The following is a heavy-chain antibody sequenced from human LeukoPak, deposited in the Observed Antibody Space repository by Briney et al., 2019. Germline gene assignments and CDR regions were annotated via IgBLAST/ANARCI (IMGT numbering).Heavy chain of an antibody. J-gene: IGHJ4*02. CDR3: ARGPMITFGGVIAYYFDY. CDR1: GGSFSGDF. CDR2: INHGGST. D-gene: IGHD3-16*02. Sequence: SETLSLTCAVYGGSFSGDFWSWIRQSPGKGLEWIGEINHGGSTTYNPSLQSRVTMSVDTSTNQISLKMTSVTAADTAVYYCARGPMITFGGVIAYYFDYWGQGTLVTVSS. V-gene: IGHV4-34*01.